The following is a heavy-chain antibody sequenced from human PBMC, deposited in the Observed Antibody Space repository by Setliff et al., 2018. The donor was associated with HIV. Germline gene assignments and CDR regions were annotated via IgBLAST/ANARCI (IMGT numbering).Heavy chain of an antibody. CDR3: ARGADASGYFYREYFQH. Sequence: SVKVSCKASGGTFSSHALSWVRQAPGQGLERMGGIIPIFGTGNYAQKFQGRVTITADESATTVYMEMSGLTSEDTAIYYCARGADASGYFYREYFQHWGQGTLVTVSS. CDR2: IIPIFGTG. D-gene: IGHD3-22*01. J-gene: IGHJ1*01. V-gene: IGHV1-69*13. CDR1: GGTFSSHA.